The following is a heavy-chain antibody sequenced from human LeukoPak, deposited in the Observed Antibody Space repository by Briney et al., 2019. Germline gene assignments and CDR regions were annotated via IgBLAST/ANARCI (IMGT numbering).Heavy chain of an antibody. CDR1: GYTFTDYY. Sequence: ASVKVSYKASGYTFTDYYMHWVRQAPGQGLEWMVWVNPNSGDTNYVHKVQGRVTMTSDTSISTAYMDLSRVRSDDTAVYYCALLFSSTWYLFDSWGQGTLVTVSS. V-gene: IGHV1-2*02. CDR3: ALLFSSTWYLFDS. CDR2: VNPNSGDT. J-gene: IGHJ4*02. D-gene: IGHD6-13*01.